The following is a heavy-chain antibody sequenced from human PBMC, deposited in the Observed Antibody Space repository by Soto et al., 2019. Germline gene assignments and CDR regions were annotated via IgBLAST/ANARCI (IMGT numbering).Heavy chain of an antibody. CDR3: ARGHLVVVAVTHGWYLDY. Sequence: QVQLVQSGAEVEKPGASVKVSCKASGYTFSNYYMHWVRQFPGQGLEWMGTINPSGGSTSSAQKFPGRINLTRKTSTGTVYMELRSLTSEDTAVYYCARGHLVVVAVTHGWYLDYWCQGNMVNV. CDR2: INPSGGST. J-gene: IGHJ4*02. V-gene: IGHV1-46*01. CDR1: GYTFSNYY. D-gene: IGHD2-15*01.